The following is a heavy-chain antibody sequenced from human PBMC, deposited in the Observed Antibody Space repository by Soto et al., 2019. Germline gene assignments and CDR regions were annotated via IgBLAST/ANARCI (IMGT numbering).Heavy chain of an antibody. CDR3: AKRATGYYKARSYYYGMDV. Sequence: EVQLLESGGGLVQPGGSLRLSCAASGFTFSSYAMSWVRQAPGKGLEWVSAISGSGGSTYYADSVKGRFTISRDNSKNTLYLQMNSLRAEDTAVYYCAKRATGYYKARSYYYGMDVWGPGTTVTGSS. CDR2: ISGSGGST. J-gene: IGHJ6*02. V-gene: IGHV3-23*01. CDR1: GFTFSSYA. D-gene: IGHD3-9*01.